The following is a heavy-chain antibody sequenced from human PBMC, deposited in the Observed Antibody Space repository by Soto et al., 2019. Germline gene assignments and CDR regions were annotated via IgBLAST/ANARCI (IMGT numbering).Heavy chain of an antibody. J-gene: IGHJ4*02. D-gene: IGHD5-12*01. CDR3: VRVLYDSGVVDF. Sequence: QLVESGGGLFQAGGSTRLSCLVSGFTVGRHDMAWVRQAPVKGLEWASIIQSGGATYYPDSAQGRFTISRDNSKNTVYLQMNSLRVEDTGVYSCVRVLYDSGVVDFWGQGSLITVS. CDR2: IQSGGAT. CDR1: GFTVGRHD. V-gene: IGHV3-53*01.